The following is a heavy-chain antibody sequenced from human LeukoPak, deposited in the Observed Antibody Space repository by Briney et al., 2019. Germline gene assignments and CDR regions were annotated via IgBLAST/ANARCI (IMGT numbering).Heavy chain of an antibody. D-gene: IGHD3-22*01. CDR2: INHSGST. V-gene: IGHV4-39*07. J-gene: IGHJ5*02. CDR1: GGSISSSSYY. CDR3: ARGRGYYDSSGPRWFDP. Sequence: SETLSLTCTVSGGSISSSSYYWGWIRQPPGKGLEWIGEINHSGSTNYNPSLKSRVTISVDTSKNQFSLKLSSVTAADTAVYYCARGRGYYDSSGPRWFDPWGQGTLVTVSS.